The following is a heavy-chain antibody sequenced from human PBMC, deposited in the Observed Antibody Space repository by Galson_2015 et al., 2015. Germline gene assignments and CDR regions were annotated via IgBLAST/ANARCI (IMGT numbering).Heavy chain of an antibody. D-gene: IGHD5-12*01. Sequence: PALVKPTQTLTLTCTFSGFSLTTNRVGVGWIRQPPGKALEWLAVIYGDDDKRYSPSLKTRLTITKVTPKNQVALIMTNMDPVDTGTYYCAHRSLNGYEYDYWGQGTLVTVSS. V-gene: IGHV2-5*02. CDR2: IYGDDDK. CDR1: GFSLTTNRVG. J-gene: IGHJ4*02. CDR3: AHRSLNGYEYDY.